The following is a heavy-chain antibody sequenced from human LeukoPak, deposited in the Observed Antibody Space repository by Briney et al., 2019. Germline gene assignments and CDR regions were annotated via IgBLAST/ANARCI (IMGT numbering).Heavy chain of an antibody. V-gene: IGHV3-30*18. CDR1: GFTFSSYG. D-gene: IGHD6-19*01. J-gene: IGHJ4*02. Sequence: GRSLRLSCAASGFTFSSYGMHWVRQAPGKGLEWVAVISYDGSNKYYADSVKGRFTISRDNSKNTPYLQMNSLRAEDTAVYYCAKVGEGRGSGWTHFDYWGQGTLVTVSS. CDR3: AKVGEGRGSGWTHFDY. CDR2: ISYDGSNK.